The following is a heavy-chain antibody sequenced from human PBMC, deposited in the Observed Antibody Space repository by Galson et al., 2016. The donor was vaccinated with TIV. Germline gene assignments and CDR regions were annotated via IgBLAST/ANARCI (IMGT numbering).Heavy chain of an antibody. Sequence: LSLTFTFSGGSIISTSYYWGWLRQPPGKGPECIGNNYYSRSAYYNPSLKSRSTISVDTSKHQFSLKLNSVTAADTAVYYCATYCSRLACLFDPWGQGTLVTVSS. D-gene: IGHD2-2*01. CDR1: GGSIISTSYY. J-gene: IGHJ5*02. V-gene: IGHV4-39*01. CDR3: ATYCSRLACLFDP. CDR2: NYYSRSA.